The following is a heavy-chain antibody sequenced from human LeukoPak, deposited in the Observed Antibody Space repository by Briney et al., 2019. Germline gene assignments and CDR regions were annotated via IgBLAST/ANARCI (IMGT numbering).Heavy chain of an antibody. J-gene: IGHJ6*02. V-gene: IGHV5-51*01. D-gene: IGHD2-2*01. CDR1: GYSFTSYW. CDR2: IYPGDSDT. Sequence: GESLKISCKGSGYSFTSYWIGWVRQMPGKGLEWMGIIYPGDSDTTYSPSFQGQVTISADKSISTAYLQWSCLKASDTAMYYCARRDGYCSSTSCYADYYYGMDVWGQGTTVTVSS. CDR3: ARRDGYCSSTSCYADYYYGMDV.